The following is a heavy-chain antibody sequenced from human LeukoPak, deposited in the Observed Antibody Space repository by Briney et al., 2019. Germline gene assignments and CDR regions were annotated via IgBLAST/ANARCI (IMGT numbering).Heavy chain of an antibody. CDR3: AADLGSGGSWPLNY. J-gene: IGHJ4*02. Sequence: GASVKVSFKASGFTFTSSAMQWVRQARGQRLEWIGWIVVGSGNTNYAQKFQERVTITRDMSTSTAYMELSSLRSEDTAVYYCAADLGSGGSWPLNYWGQGTLVTVSS. CDR1: GFTFTSSA. V-gene: IGHV1-58*02. CDR2: IVVGSGNT. D-gene: IGHD2-15*01.